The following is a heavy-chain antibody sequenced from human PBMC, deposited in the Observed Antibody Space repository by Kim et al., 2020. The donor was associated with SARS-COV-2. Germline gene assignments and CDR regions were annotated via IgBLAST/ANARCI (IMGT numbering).Heavy chain of an antibody. Sequence: ASVKVSCKVSGYTLTELSMHWVRQAPGKGLEWMGGFDPEDGETIYAQKFQGRVTMTEDTSTDTAYMELSSLRSEDTAVYYCATDRVLRYFDWLLPGGGYYGMDVWGQGTTVTVSS. J-gene: IGHJ6*02. D-gene: IGHD3-9*01. CDR2: FDPEDGET. CDR1: GYTLTELS. CDR3: ATDRVLRYFDWLLPGGGYYGMDV. V-gene: IGHV1-24*01.